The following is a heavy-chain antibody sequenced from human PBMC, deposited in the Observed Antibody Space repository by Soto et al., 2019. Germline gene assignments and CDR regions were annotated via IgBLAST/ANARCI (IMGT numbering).Heavy chain of an antibody. V-gene: IGHV3-48*02. CDR2: ISSSSSTI. CDR3: ATIPRRVGGYVFDY. J-gene: IGHJ4*02. Sequence: EVQLVESGGGLVQPGGSLRLSCAASGFTFSSYSMNWVRQAPGKGLEWVSYISSSSSTIYYADSVKGRFTISRDNAKNSLYLQMNSLRDEDTAVYDCATIPRRVGGYVFDYWGQGTLVTVSS. CDR1: GFTFSSYS. D-gene: IGHD5-12*01.